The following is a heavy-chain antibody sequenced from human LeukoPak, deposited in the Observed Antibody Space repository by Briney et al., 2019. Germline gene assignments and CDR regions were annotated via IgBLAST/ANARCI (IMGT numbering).Heavy chain of an antibody. Sequence: SVTVSCTASGGTFSSYAISWVRQAPGQGLEWMGGIIPIFGTANYAQKFQGRVTITADESTSTDYMELSSLRSEDTAVYYCASFPDTMGYDAFDIWGQGTMVTVSS. CDR2: IIPIFGTA. CDR3: ASFPDTMGYDAFDI. CDR1: GGTFSSYA. V-gene: IGHV1-69*13. D-gene: IGHD3-10*01. J-gene: IGHJ3*02.